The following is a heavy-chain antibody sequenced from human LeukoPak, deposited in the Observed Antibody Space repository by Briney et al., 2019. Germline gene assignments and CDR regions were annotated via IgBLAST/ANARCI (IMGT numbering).Heavy chain of an antibody. CDR2: ISYDGSNK. CDR3: AKDADTATIIYWYFDL. V-gene: IGHV3-30*18. CDR1: RFTFSTYG. J-gene: IGHJ2*01. D-gene: IGHD5-18*01. Sequence: PGGSLRLSCAASRFTFSTYGMYWVRQAPGKGLEWVAVISYDGSNKYYADSVKGRFTISRDNSKNTLYLQMNSLRAEDTAVYYCAKDADTATIIYWYFDLWGRGTLVTVSS.